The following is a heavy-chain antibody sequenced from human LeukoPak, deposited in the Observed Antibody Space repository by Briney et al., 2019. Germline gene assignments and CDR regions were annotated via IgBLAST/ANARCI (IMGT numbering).Heavy chain of an antibody. CDR3: ARDQGGDVEGRVIWFDP. Sequence: GASVKVSCKASGYTFTSYGISWVRQAPGQGLEWMGRIIPILGIANYAQKFQGRVTITADKSTSTAYMELSSLRSEDTAVYYCARDQGGDVEGRVIWFDPWGQGTLVTVSS. D-gene: IGHD2-21*02. V-gene: IGHV1-69*04. CDR1: GYTFTSYG. J-gene: IGHJ5*02. CDR2: IIPILGIA.